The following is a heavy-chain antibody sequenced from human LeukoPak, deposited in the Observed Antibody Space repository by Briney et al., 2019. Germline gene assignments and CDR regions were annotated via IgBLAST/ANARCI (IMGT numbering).Heavy chain of an antibody. CDR2: IYYSGNT. Sequence: KPSETLSLTCTVSGDSISSTSYYWGWIRQPPGKGLEWIGSIYYSGNTYYNPSLKSRVTISVDTSKSHFSLTVRSVTAADTAVYYCVGESAVMVFWGQGTLVTVSS. J-gene: IGHJ4*02. CDR1: GDSISSTSYY. V-gene: IGHV4-39*07. D-gene: IGHD2-15*01. CDR3: VGESAVMVF.